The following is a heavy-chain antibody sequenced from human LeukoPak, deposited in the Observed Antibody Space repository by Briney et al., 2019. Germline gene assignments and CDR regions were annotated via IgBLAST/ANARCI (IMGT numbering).Heavy chain of an antibody. V-gene: IGHV4-39*01. CDR1: GGSISSSSVY. CDR2: ISYSGSTT. J-gene: IGHJ4*02. CDR3: ARVGFVDVVATIGFYFDY. Sequence: SETLSLTCTVSGGSISSSSVYWGWIRQPPGKGLEWIATISYSGSTTSYNPSLKSRVTISVDTSKNQFSLKLNSVTAADTAVYYCARVGFVDVVATIGFYFDYWGQGTLVTVSS. D-gene: IGHD5-12*01.